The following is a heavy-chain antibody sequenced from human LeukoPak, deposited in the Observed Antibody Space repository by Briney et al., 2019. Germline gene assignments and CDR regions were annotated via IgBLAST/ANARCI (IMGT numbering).Heavy chain of an antibody. V-gene: IGHV1-69*04. D-gene: IGHD3-22*01. Sequence: SVKVSCKASGGTFSSYAISWVRQAPGQGLEWMGRIIPILGIANYAQKFQGRVTITADKSTSTAYMELSSLRSEDTAVYYCARDHRWSSMIVDTGGFDYWGQGTLVTVSS. CDR2: IIPILGIA. CDR3: ARDHRWSSMIVDTGGFDY. CDR1: GGTFSSYA. J-gene: IGHJ4*02.